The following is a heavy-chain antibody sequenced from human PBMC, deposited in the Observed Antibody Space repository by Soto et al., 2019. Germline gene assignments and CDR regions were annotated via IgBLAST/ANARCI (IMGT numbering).Heavy chain of an antibody. D-gene: IGHD6-13*01. Sequence: LGETLQISCKGSWYSFTSYWIIWVRQMPGKGLEWVGRIDPSDSYTNYSPSFQGHVTISADKSISTAYLQWRSLQASDTAMYYCATLRPYSSSWQPQLTDYCGQGTLVTVYS. J-gene: IGHJ4*02. V-gene: IGHV5-10-1*01. CDR3: ATLRPYSSSWQPQLTDY. CDR1: WYSFTSYW. CDR2: IDPSDSYT.